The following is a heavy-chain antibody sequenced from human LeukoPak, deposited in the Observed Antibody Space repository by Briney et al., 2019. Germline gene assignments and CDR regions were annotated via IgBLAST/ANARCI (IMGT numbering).Heavy chain of an antibody. CDR1: GGAISSSNW. Sequence: SETLSLTCAVSGGAISSSNWCSWVRQPPGKGLEWIGEIYHSGSTNYNPSLKSRVTISVDKSKNQFSLKLSSVTAADTAVYYCARGQEQQLVGGWFDPWGQGTLVTVSS. V-gene: IGHV4-4*02. J-gene: IGHJ5*02. CDR3: ARGQEQQLVGGWFDP. D-gene: IGHD6-13*01. CDR2: IYHSGST.